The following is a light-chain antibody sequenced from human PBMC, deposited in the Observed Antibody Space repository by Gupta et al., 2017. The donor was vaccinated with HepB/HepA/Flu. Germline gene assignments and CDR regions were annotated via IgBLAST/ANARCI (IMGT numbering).Light chain of an antibody. V-gene: IGKV1-5*03. CDR3: QHDDSYYT. Sequence: DIQMTQSPPSLSASVGDRVTSTCRASQSITTWLAWYQQSPGEPPKLLIHKASTLESGVPSRFSGSGAGTEFNLTSSSGQPDDFANYYCQHDDSYYTFGQGTMLEIK. J-gene: IGKJ2*01. CDR1: QSITTW. CDR2: KAS.